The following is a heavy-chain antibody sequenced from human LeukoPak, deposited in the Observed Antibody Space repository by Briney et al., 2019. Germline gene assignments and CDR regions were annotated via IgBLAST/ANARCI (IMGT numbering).Heavy chain of an antibody. CDR2: IYYSGST. Sequence: PSETLSLTCTVSGGSISSYYWSWIRQPPGKGLEWIGYIYYSGSTNYNPSLKSRVTISVDTSKNQFSLKLSSVTAADTAVYYCARDRRQWRVAFDIWGQGTMVTVSS. CDR3: ARDRRQWRVAFDI. D-gene: IGHD6-19*01. V-gene: IGHV4-59*01. CDR1: GGSISSYY. J-gene: IGHJ3*02.